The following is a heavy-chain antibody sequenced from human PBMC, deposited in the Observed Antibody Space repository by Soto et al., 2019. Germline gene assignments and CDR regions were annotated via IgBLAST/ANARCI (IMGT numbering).Heavy chain of an antibody. V-gene: IGHV3-33*01. J-gene: IGHJ6*02. D-gene: IGHD5-18*01. CDR3: ARDDGYGEENYYYYGMDV. Sequence: QVQLVGSGGGVVQPGRSLRLSCAASGFTFSTYGMHWVRQAPGKGLEWVAVIWYDGSNKYYADSVKGRFTISRDNSKNTLYLQMNSLRAEDTAVYYCARDDGYGEENYYYYGMDVWGQGTTVTVSS. CDR2: IWYDGSNK. CDR1: GFTFSTYG.